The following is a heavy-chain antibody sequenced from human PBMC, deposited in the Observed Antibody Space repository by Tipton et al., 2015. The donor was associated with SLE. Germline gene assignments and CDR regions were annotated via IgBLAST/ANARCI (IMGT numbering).Heavy chain of an antibody. J-gene: IGHJ3*02. V-gene: IGHV4-31*03. D-gene: IGHD2-21*01. Sequence: TLSLTCTVSGGSISSNGYYWTWIRQHPGEGLEWIAYIYYSGTTFYNPSLKSRVTMSVDTSKTQFFMRLSSATAADTAVYYCAREVITITDSDAFDNWGQGTMVTGSS. CDR3: AREVITITDSDAFDN. CDR1: GGSISSNGYY. CDR2: IYYSGTT.